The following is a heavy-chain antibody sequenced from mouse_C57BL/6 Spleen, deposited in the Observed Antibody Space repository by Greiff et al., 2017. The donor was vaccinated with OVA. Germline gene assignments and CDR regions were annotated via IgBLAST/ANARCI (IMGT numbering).Heavy chain of an antibody. D-gene: IGHD1-1*01. Sequence: VQLQQSGAELVRPGASVTLSCKASGYTFTDYEMHWVKQTPVHGLEWIGALDPETGGTAYNQKFKGKAILTADKSSSTAYMELRSLTSEDSAVYYCTIYYYGSSFAYWGQGTLVTVSA. CDR3: TIYYYGSSFAY. CDR1: GYTFTDYE. J-gene: IGHJ3*01. CDR2: LDPETGGT. V-gene: IGHV1-15*01.